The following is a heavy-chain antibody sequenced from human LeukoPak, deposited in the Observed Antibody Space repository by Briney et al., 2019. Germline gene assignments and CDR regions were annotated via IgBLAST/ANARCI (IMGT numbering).Heavy chain of an antibody. D-gene: IGHD3-22*01. CDR1: GYSFTSYW. CDR3: ARIPAGYDSSGYYYYFDY. Sequence: GESLKISCKGSGYSFTSYWIGWVRQMPGKGLEWMGIIYPGDSDTRYSPSFQGQVTISVDKSISTAYLQWSSLKASDTAMYYCARIPAGYDSSGYYYYFDYWGQGTLVTVSS. CDR2: IYPGDSDT. V-gene: IGHV5-51*01. J-gene: IGHJ4*02.